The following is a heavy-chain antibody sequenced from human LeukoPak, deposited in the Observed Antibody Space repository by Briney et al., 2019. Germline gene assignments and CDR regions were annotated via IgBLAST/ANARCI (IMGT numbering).Heavy chain of an antibody. J-gene: IGHJ4*02. V-gene: IGHV4-31*03. CDR3: ARGRVGATNY. Sequence: SETLSLTCTVSGGSISSGGYYWSWIRQHPGKGLEWIGYIYYSGSTYYNPSLKSRVTISVDTSKNQFSLKLSSVTAADTAVHYCARGRVGATNYWGQGTLVTVSS. CDR1: GGSISSGGYY. D-gene: IGHD1-26*01. CDR2: IYYSGST.